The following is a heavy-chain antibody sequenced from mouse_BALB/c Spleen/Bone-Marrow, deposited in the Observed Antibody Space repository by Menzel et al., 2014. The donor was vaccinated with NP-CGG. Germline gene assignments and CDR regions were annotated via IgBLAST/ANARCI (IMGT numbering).Heavy chain of an antibody. Sequence: VQLQQSGTGLVAPSQSLSITCTVSGFSLTSYDVSWVRQPPGKGLEWLGVIWGDGSTNYPSALISRLSISKDNSKSQVFLKLNSLQTDDTATYYCAKQDYYRYDYAMDYWGQGTSVIVSS. CDR2: IWGDGST. V-gene: IGHV2-3*01. D-gene: IGHD2-14*01. J-gene: IGHJ4*01. CDR3: AKQDYYRYDYAMDY. CDR1: GFSLTSYD.